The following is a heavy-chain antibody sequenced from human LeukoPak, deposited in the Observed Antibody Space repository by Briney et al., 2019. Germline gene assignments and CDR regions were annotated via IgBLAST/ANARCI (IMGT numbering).Heavy chain of an antibody. Sequence: GASVKVSCKASGYTFTSYYMHWVRQAPGQGLEWMGWINPNSGGTNYAQKFQGRVTMTRDTSISTAYMELSRLRSDDTAVYYCARGRLSVARRYYYYMDVWGKGTTVTISS. V-gene: IGHV1-2*02. D-gene: IGHD3-16*01. CDR3: ARGRLSVARRYYYYMDV. CDR1: GYTFTSYY. J-gene: IGHJ6*03. CDR2: INPNSGGT.